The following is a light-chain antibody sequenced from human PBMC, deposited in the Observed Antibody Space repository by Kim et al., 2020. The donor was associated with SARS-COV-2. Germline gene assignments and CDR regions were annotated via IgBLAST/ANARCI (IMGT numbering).Light chain of an antibody. CDR3: QHYSGYST. Sequence: LSASVRDRVTITCRASQSISNSLAWYQQIPGKAPKLLIHKASSLETGVPSRFRGGGSGTEFTLTITSLQPEDFATYYCQHYSGYSTFGQGTKVEI. CDR1: QSISNS. J-gene: IGKJ1*01. CDR2: KAS. V-gene: IGKV1-5*03.